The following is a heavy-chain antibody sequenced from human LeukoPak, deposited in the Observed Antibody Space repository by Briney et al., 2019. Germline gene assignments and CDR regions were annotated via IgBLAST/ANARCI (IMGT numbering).Heavy chain of an antibody. CDR2: IRYDGSNK. J-gene: IGHJ4*02. CDR3: AKQDILTGYLGFDY. V-gene: IGHV3-30*02. Sequence: GGSLRLSCAASGFTFSSYGMHWVRQAPGKGLEWVGFIRYDGSNKYYADSVKGRFTISRDNSKNTLYLQMNSLRAEDTAVYYCAKQDILTGYLGFDYWGQGTLVTVSS. CDR1: GFTFSSYG. D-gene: IGHD3-9*01.